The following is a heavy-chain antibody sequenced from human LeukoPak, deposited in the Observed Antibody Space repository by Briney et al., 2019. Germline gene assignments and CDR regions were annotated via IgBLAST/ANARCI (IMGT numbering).Heavy chain of an antibody. Sequence: GGSLTLSCAASGFTFSSYAMSWVRQAPGKGLEWVSAISGSGGSTYYADSVKGRFTISRDNSKNTLYLQMNSLRAEDTAVYYCANAVAAPLVRYYYGMDVWGQGTTVTVSS. CDR2: ISGSGGST. V-gene: IGHV3-23*01. D-gene: IGHD6-19*01. CDR3: ANAVAAPLVRYYYGMDV. J-gene: IGHJ6*02. CDR1: GFTFSSYA.